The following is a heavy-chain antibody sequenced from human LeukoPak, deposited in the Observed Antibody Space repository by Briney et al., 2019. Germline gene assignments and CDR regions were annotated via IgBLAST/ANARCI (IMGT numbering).Heavy chain of an antibody. J-gene: IGHJ4*02. CDR1: GFTFSSYE. Sequence: PGRSLRLSCAASGFTFSSYEMNWVRQAPGKGLEWVSYISSSGSTIYYADSVKGRFTISRDNAKNSLYLQMNSLRAEDTAVYYCARVYSSSSLDYWGQGTLVTVSS. V-gene: IGHV3-48*03. CDR2: ISSSGSTI. D-gene: IGHD6-6*01. CDR3: ARVYSSSSLDY.